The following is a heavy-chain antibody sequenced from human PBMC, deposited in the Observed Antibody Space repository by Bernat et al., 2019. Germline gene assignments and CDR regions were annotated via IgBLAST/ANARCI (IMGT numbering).Heavy chain of an antibody. Sequence: QVQLVQSGAEVKKPGSSVKVSCKASGGTFSSYAISWVRQAPGQGLEWMGGIIPIFGTANYAQKFQGRVPIAADESTSTAYMGLSSLRSEGTAVYYCARGVKGDRLSPDYYYYYGMDVWGQGTTVTVSS. CDR1: GGTFSSYA. D-gene: IGHD2-21*01. CDR3: ARGVKGDRLSPDYYYYYGMDV. J-gene: IGHJ6*02. CDR2: IIPIFGTA. V-gene: IGHV1-69*01.